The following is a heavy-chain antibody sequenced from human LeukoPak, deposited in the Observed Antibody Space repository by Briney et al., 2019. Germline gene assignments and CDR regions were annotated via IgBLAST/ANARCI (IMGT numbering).Heavy chain of an antibody. CDR1: GFTFSSYA. J-gene: IGHJ5*02. D-gene: IGHD1-26*01. CDR2: IKSDGSST. CDR3: AKEDTEGGWFDP. Sequence: PGGSLRLSCAASGFTFSSYAMSWVRQAPGKGLVWVSRIKSDGSSTTYADSVRGRFTISRDNAKNTLYLQMNSLRAEDTAVYYCAKEDTEGGWFDPWGQGTLVTVSS. V-gene: IGHV3-74*01.